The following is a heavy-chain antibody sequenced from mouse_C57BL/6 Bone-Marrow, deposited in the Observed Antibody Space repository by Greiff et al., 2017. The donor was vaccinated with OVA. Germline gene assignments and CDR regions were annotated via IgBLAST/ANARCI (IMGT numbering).Heavy chain of an antibody. CDR3: ARRRWLLWFAY. J-gene: IGHJ3*01. CDR2: INPNNGGT. CDR1: GYTFTDYY. D-gene: IGHD2-3*01. V-gene: IGHV1-26*01. Sequence: VQLQQSGPELVKPGASVKISCKASGYTFTDYYMNWVKQSHGKSLEWIGDINPNNGGTSYNQKFKGKATLTVDKSSSTAYMELRSLTSEDSAVYYCARRRWLLWFAYWGQGTLVTVSA.